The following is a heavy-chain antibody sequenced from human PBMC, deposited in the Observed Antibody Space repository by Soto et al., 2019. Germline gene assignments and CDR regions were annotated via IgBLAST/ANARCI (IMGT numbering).Heavy chain of an antibody. Sequence: GGSLRLSCAASGFTFSSYWMSWARQAPWKGLEWVANIKEDGSEKYYVDSVKGRFTISRDNAKNSLYLQMNSLRAEDTAVYYCAKIESRFFYDSTGYYPFDYWGQGTLVTVSS. CDR1: GFTFSSYW. CDR3: AKIESRFFYDSTGYYPFDY. V-gene: IGHV3-7*05. CDR2: IKEDGSEK. J-gene: IGHJ4*02. D-gene: IGHD3-22*01.